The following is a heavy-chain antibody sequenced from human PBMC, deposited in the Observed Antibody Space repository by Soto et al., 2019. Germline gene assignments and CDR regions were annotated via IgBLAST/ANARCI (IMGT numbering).Heavy chain of an antibody. J-gene: IGHJ4*02. D-gene: IGHD5-12*01. V-gene: IGHV4-39*01. Sequence: TSETLSLTCTVSGGSISSSSYYWGWIRQPAGKGMEWIGSIYYSGSTYYNPSLKSRVTISVDTSKNQFSLKLSSVTAADTAVYYCARSPITGGFDYWGQGTLVTVSS. CDR2: IYYSGST. CDR3: ARSPITGGFDY. CDR1: GGSISSSSYY.